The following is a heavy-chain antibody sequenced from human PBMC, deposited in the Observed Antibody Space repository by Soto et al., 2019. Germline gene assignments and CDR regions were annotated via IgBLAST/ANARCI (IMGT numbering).Heavy chain of an antibody. D-gene: IGHD3-9*01. Sequence: QITLKESGPTLVKPTQTLTLTCTFSGFSLSTSGVGVGWIRQPPGKALEWLALIYWDDDKRYSPSLKSRLTLTKATATYKMVLTMTIMDLVATATYSCAHSSLIFNGYYCSYDYWGQGTLVTVSS. V-gene: IGHV2-5*02. J-gene: IGHJ4*02. CDR1: GFSLSTSGVG. CDR3: AHSSLIFNGYYCSYDY. CDR2: IYWDDDK.